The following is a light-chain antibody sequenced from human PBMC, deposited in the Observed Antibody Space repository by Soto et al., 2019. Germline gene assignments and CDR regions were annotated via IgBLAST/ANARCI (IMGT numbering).Light chain of an antibody. V-gene: IGKV3-15*01. CDR1: QSVSSN. J-gene: IGKJ2*01. Sequence: EIVMTQSPATLSVSPGERATLSCRASQSVSSNLAWYQQKPGQAPRLLIYGASTRATGIPARFSGSGSGTAFTLTISSLQSEDFAVYYCQKYNNWPYTFGQGTKLEIK. CDR3: QKYNNWPYT. CDR2: GAS.